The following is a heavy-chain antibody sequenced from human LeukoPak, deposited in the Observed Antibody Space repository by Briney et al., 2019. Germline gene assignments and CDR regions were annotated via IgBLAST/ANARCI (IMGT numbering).Heavy chain of an antibody. CDR2: IYHSGST. J-gene: IGHJ4*02. V-gene: IGHV4-39*07. Sequence: SETLSLTCTVSGGSISSSSYYWGWIRQPPGKGLEWIGSIYHSGSTYYNPSLKSRVTISVDTSKNQFSLKLSSVTAADTAVYYCAREGYSSSWYDPIDYWGQGTLVTVSS. CDR3: AREGYSSSWYDPIDY. D-gene: IGHD6-13*01. CDR1: GGSISSSSYY.